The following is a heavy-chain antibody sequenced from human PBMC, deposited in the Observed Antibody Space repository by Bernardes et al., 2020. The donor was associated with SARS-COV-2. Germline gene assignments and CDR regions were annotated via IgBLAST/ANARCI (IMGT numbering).Heavy chain of an antibody. V-gene: IGHV4-61*02. CDR3: ARGGTMVTRFDY. CDR2: IYKSGTT. D-gene: IGHD5-18*01. CDR1: GGSINSGTYF. Sequence: SETLSLTCTFSGGSINSGTYFWTWIRQPAGKGLEWIGRIYKSGTTNYNPSLKSRVTISLDTSKNQFSLKLDSVTAADTAVYYCARGGTMVTRFDYWGQGALVTVSS. J-gene: IGHJ4*02.